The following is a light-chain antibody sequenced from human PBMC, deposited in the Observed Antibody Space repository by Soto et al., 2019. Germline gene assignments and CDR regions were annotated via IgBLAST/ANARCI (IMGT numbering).Light chain of an antibody. J-gene: IGLJ2*01. CDR1: SSNIGAGYD. Sequence: QSVLTQPPSVSGAPGQRVTISCTGSSSNIGAGYDVHWYQQLPGTAPKLLIYGNSNRPSGVPDRFSGSKSGTSASLAIIGLQAEDEADYYSQSYHSSLCGAVVFGGGTKLTVL. V-gene: IGLV1-40*01. CDR3: QSYHSSLCGAVV. CDR2: GNS.